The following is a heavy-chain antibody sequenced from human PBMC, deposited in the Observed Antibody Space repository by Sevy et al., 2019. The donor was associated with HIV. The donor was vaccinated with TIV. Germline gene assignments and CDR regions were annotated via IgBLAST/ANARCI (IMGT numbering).Heavy chain of an antibody. Sequence: GGSLRLSCAASGFTFSSYWMSWVRQAPGKGPEWVAHIKKDGSEKYHVDSVKGRFTISRENAKNSLYLQMNSLRAEDTAVYYCVRDCSSSTCIWGMDVWGQGTTVTVSS. CDR2: IKKDGSEK. J-gene: IGHJ6*02. CDR1: GFTFSSYW. CDR3: VRDCSSSTCIWGMDV. V-gene: IGHV3-7*03. D-gene: IGHD2-2*01.